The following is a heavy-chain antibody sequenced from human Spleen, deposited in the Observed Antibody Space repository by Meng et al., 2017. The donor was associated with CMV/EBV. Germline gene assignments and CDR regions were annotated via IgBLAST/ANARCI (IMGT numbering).Heavy chain of an antibody. CDR3: ARDPEGGKCITTDCYISYGMDV. Sequence: GGSLRLSCAASGFTFSNAWMSWVRQAPGKGLEWVGRIKSKTDGGTTDYAAPVRGRFTISRDNAKNTLYLQMNSLRAEDTAVYYCARDPEGGKCITTDCYISYGMDVWGQGTTVTVSS. CDR1: GFTFSNAW. J-gene: IGHJ6*02. V-gene: IGHV3-15*05. CDR2: IKSKTDGGTT. D-gene: IGHD2-21*02.